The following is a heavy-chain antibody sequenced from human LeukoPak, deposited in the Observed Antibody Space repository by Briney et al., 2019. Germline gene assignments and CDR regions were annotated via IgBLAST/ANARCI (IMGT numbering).Heavy chain of an antibody. D-gene: IGHD3-10*02. Sequence: GGSLRLSCAASGFTFSSYWMSWVRQAPGKGLEWVANIKQDGSEKYYVDSVKGRFTISRDNAKNSRYLQMNSLRAEDTAVYYCAELGITMIGGVWSKGATVTISS. CDR2: IKQDGSEK. CDR1: GFTFSSYW. V-gene: IGHV3-7*01. J-gene: IGHJ6*04. CDR3: AELGITMIGGV.